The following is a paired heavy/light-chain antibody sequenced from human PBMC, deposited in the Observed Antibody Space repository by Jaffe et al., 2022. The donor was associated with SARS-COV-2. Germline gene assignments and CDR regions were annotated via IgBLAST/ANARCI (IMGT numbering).Light chain of an antibody. Sequence: DIQMTQSPSSLSASVGDRVTITCRASQSLTNYLNWYQQKPGEAPKVLIYTASSLKRGVPSRFSGSGSGTDFTLTISSLQPEDSATYYCQQSSRAPPTFGLGTKVEIK. J-gene: IGKJ1*01. CDR3: QQSSRAPPT. V-gene: IGKV1-39*01. CDR1: QSLTNY. CDR2: TAS.
Heavy chain of an antibody. D-gene: IGHD3-10*01. V-gene: IGHV3-15*02. CDR1: GFTFSNAW. J-gene: IGHJ4*02. CDR3: TTDLMGATMVHSHY. CDR2: IKSKSDGGTI. Sequence: EVQLVESGGTLIKPGGSLRLSCAASGFTFSNAWMNWVRQAPGKGLEWVGRIKSKSDGGTIDYAAPVKARFTISRDDSQNTLYLQMNSLKTEDTAVYYCTTDLMGATMVHSHYWGQGTLVTVSS.